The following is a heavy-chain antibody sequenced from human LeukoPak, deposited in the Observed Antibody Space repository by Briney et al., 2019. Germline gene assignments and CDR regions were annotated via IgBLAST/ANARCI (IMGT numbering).Heavy chain of an antibody. CDR1: GGTFSSYA. CDR3: AGDSGLSGSYLKFYYFDY. CDR2: IIPIFGTA. V-gene: IGHV1-69*13. J-gene: IGHJ4*02. Sequence: SVKVSCKASGGTFSSYAISWVRQAPGQGLEWMGGIIPIFGTANYAQKFQGRVTITADESTSTAYMELSSLRSEDTAVYYCAGDSGLSGSYLKFYYFDYWGQGTLVTVSS. D-gene: IGHD1-26*01.